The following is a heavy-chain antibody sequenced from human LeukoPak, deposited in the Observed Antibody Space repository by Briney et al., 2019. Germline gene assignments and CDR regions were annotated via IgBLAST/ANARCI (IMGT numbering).Heavy chain of an antibody. Sequence: GASVKVSCKASGYTFTSYGISWVRQAPGQGLEWMGCISAYNGNTNYAQKLQGRVTMTTDTSTSTAYMELRSLRSDDTAVYYCARRTGYSSSWTFDYWGQGTLVTVSS. D-gene: IGHD6-13*01. V-gene: IGHV1-18*01. J-gene: IGHJ4*02. CDR3: ARRTGYSSSWTFDY. CDR2: ISAYNGNT. CDR1: GYTFTSYG.